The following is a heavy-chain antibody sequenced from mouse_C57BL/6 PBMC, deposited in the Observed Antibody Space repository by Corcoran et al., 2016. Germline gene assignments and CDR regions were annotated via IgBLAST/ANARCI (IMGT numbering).Heavy chain of an antibody. CDR1: GYTFTDYY. J-gene: IGHJ3*01. D-gene: IGHD1-1*01. V-gene: IGHV1-76*01. Sequence: QVQLKQSGAELVRPGASVKLSCKASGYTFTDYYINWVKQRPGQGLEWIARIYPGSGNTYYNEKFKGKATLTAEKSSSTAYMQLSSLTSEDSAVYFCARGAPYDYGSSYAWFAYWGQGTLVTVSA. CDR3: ARGAPYDYGSSYAWFAY. CDR2: IYPGSGNT.